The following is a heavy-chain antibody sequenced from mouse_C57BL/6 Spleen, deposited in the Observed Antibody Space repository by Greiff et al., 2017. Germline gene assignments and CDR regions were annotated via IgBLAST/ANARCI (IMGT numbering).Heavy chain of an antibody. CDR2: ISSGGDYI. J-gene: IGHJ4*01. D-gene: IGHD2-2*01. Sequence: EVQGVESGEGLVKPGGSLKLSCAASGFTFSSYAMSWVRQTPEKRLEWVAYISSGGDYIYYADTVKGRFTISRDNARNTLYLQMSSLKSEDTAMYYCTREGDGYDPYYAMDYWGQGTSVTVSS. CDR3: TREGDGYDPYYAMDY. V-gene: IGHV5-9-1*02. CDR1: GFTFSSYA.